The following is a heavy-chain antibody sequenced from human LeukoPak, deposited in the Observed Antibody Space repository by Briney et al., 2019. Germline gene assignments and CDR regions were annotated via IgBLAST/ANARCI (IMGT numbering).Heavy chain of an antibody. V-gene: IGHV4-4*07. Sequence: SETLSLTCTVSGGSISSYYWSWIRQPAGKGLEWIGRIYTSGSTNYNPSLKSRVTISVDTSKNQFSLKLSSVTAADTAVYYCARGPDSYGYPSFDYWGQGTLVTVSS. CDR2: IYTSGST. J-gene: IGHJ4*02. D-gene: IGHD5-18*01. CDR3: ARGPDSYGYPSFDY. CDR1: GGSISSYY.